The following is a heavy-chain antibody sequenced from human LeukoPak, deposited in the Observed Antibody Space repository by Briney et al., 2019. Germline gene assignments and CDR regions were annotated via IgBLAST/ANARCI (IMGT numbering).Heavy chain of an antibody. CDR2: TYGIETT. V-gene: IGHV4-59*08. CDR1: ADSITSGY. J-gene: IGHJ1*01. Sequence: ASETLSLTCSISADSITSGYWSWIRQPPGKGLEWIGYTYGIETTDYNPSLKSRVTISLDTSKNQLSLNRTAVTAADTAVYYCAGRGQRYFRDWGQGTLVTVSS. CDR3: AGRGQRYFRD.